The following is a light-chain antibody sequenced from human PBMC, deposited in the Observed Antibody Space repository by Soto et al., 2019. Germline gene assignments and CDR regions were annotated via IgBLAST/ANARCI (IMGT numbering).Light chain of an antibody. V-gene: IGKV1-39*01. CDR2: AAS. J-gene: IGKJ3*01. CDR1: QSISSY. CDR3: QQSYSTHPT. Sequence: DIQITQSPSSLSASVGDRVTITCRASQSISSYLNWYQQKPGKAPKLLIYAASSLQSGVPSRFSGSGSGTDFTLTISSLQPEDFATYYCQQSYSTHPTFGPGTKVDIK.